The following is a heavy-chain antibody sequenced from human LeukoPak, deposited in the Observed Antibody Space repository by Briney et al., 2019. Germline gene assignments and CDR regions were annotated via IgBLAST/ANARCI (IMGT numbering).Heavy chain of an antibody. CDR3: ARMGRYCSAGICYFFDY. V-gene: IGHV4-4*07. J-gene: IGHJ4*02. CDR1: GGSISSYY. D-gene: IGHD2-15*01. Sequence: SETLSLTCTVSGGSISSYYWSWIRQPAGKGLEWIGRIYTSGSTNYNPSLKSRVTMSVDTSKNQFSLKLSSVTAADTAVYYCARMGRYCSAGICYFFDYWGQGTLVTVSS. CDR2: IYTSGST.